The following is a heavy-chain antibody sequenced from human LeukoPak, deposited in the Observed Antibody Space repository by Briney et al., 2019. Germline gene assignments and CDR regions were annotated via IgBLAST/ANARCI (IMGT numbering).Heavy chain of an antibody. CDR1: GFTFSSYS. J-gene: IGHJ3*02. Sequence: GESLRLSCAASGFTFSSYSMNWVRQAPGKGLEWVSSISSSSSYIYYADSVKGRFTISRDNAKNSLYLQMNSLRAEDTAVYYCARAKIVDTAMVGAFDTWGQGTMVTVSS. CDR2: ISSSSSYI. D-gene: IGHD5-18*01. V-gene: IGHV3-21*01. CDR3: ARAKIVDTAMVGAFDT.